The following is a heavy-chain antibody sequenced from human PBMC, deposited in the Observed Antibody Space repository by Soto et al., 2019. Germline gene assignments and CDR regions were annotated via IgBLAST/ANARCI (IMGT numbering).Heavy chain of an antibody. CDR2: IDTRGNT. D-gene: IGHD2-8*02. J-gene: IGHJ6*03. CDR1: GFAFSDSY. CDR3: AGRDCTVSRCSNFYYYYMDV. Sequence: QVNLVESGGTLVKPGGSLRLSCETSGFAFSDSYMSWVRQTPGKGLEWVSFIDTRGNTMDADSVKGRFTISRDNAKKTLYLSMNSLGADDTAVYYCAGRDCTVSRCSNFYYYYMDVWGRGTTVTVSS. V-gene: IGHV3-11*01.